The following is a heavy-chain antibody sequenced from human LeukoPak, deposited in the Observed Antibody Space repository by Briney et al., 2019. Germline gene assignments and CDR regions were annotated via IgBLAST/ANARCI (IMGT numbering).Heavy chain of an antibody. D-gene: IGHD2-2*01. CDR3: ARVGYCSSTSCYEDYFDY. J-gene: IGHJ4*02. CDR2: IIPIIGTA. V-gene: IGHV1-69*06. Sequence: ASVKVSCKASGGTFSSYAISWVRQAPGQGLEWMGGIIPIIGTANNAQKFQGRVTITADKSTSTAYMELRSLRSDDTAVYYCARVGYCSSTSCYEDYFDYWGQGTLVTVSS. CDR1: GGTFSSYA.